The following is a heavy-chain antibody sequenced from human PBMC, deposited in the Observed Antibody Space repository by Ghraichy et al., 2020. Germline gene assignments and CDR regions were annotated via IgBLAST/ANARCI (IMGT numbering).Heavy chain of an antibody. D-gene: IGHD3-10*01. J-gene: IGHJ4*02. Sequence: GSLRLSCAASGFTFSSYAMSWVRQAPGKGLEWVSAISGSGGSTYYADSVKGRFTISRDNSKNTLYLQMNSLRAEDTAVYYCAKDVYYYGSGSHSMKASLDYWGQGTLVTVSS. CDR1: GFTFSSYA. V-gene: IGHV3-23*01. CDR3: AKDVYYYGSGSHSMKASLDY. CDR2: ISGSGGST.